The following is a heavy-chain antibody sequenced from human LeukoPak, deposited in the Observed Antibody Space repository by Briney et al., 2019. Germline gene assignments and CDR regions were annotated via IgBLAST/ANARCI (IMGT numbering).Heavy chain of an antibody. Sequence: SETLSLTCTVSGGSISSYYWSWIRQPPGKGLEWIGYIYYSGSTNYNPSLKSRVTISVDTSKNQFSLKLSSVTAADTAVYYCASSSRHYYDSSGYLDYWGQGTPVTVSS. J-gene: IGHJ4*02. V-gene: IGHV4-59*01. CDR3: ASSSRHYYDSSGYLDY. CDR2: IYYSGST. D-gene: IGHD3-22*01. CDR1: GGSISSYY.